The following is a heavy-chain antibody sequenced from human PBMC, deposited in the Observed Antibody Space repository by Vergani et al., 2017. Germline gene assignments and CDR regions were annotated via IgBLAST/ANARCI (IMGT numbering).Heavy chain of an antibody. D-gene: IGHD3-16*01. J-gene: IGHJ2*01. CDR2: IDRNYGVK. CDR3: VKDNDYDADGPFAL. V-gene: IGHV3-9*01. CDR1: GFTFQAFA. Sequence: VEAGGGLVQPGGSLRLSCTASGFTFQAFAFHWVRQVSGGGLEWVSGIDRNYGVKNGNSFEGRFSISRDNAKKAVFLQMNNLRHEDTALYFCVKDNDYDADGPFALWGRGTLVTVSS.